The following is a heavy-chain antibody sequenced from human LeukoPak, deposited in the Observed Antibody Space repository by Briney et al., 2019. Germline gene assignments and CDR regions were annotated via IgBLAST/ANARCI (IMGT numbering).Heavy chain of an antibody. J-gene: IGHJ4*02. V-gene: IGHV3-9*01. CDR2: ISWNSGSI. D-gene: IGHD3-16*01. CDR1: GFTFDDYT. CDR3: ARGDGFMIRY. Sequence: PGGSLRLSCAASGFTFDDYTMHWVRQAPGKGLEWVSGISWNSGSIGYADSVKGRFTISRDNSKNTLYLQMNSLRVEDTAVYYRARGDGFMIRYWGQGTLVTVSS.